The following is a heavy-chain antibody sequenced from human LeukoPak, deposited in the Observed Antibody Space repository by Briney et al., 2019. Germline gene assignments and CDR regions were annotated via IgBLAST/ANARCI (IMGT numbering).Heavy chain of an antibody. CDR2: INPNSGGT. CDR3: ARADFYYYDSSGYYSPFDY. D-gene: IGHD3-22*01. V-gene: IGHV1-2*02. Sequence: GSVKVSCKASGYTFTGYYMHWVRQAPGQGLEWMGWINPNSGGTNYAQKFQGRVTMTRDTSISAAYMELSRLRSDDTAVYYCARADFYYYDSSGYYSPFDYWGQGTLVTVSS. CDR1: GYTFTGYY. J-gene: IGHJ4*02.